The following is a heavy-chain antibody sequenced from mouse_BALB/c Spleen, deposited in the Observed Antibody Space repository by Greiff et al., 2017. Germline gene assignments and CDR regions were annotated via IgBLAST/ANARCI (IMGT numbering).Heavy chain of an antibody. CDR3: ARGHGNYRAYAMDY. J-gene: IGHJ4*01. V-gene: IGHV5-17*02. CDR1: GFTFSSFG. D-gene: IGHD2-1*01. CDR2: ISSGSSTI. Sequence: EVKLVESGGGLVQPGGSRKLSCAASGFTFSSFGMHWVRQAPEKGLEWVAYISSGSSTIYYADTVKGRFTISRDNPKNTLFLQMTSLRSEDTAMYYCARGHGNYRAYAMDYWGQGTSVTVSS.